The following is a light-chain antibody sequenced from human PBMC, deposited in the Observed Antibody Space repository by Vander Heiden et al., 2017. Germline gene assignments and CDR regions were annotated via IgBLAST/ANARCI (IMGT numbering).Light chain of an antibody. CDR2: DAS. CDR1: QSVSIY. V-gene: IGKV3-11*01. J-gene: IGKJ4*01. Sequence: EIVLTQSPATLSLSPGERATLSCRASQSVSIYLAWYQQKPGQAPRLLIYDASNRATGIPARFSGSGSGTDFTLTISSLEPEDFAVYYCQQRSNWPPGATFGGGTKVEIK. CDR3: QQRSNWPPGAT.